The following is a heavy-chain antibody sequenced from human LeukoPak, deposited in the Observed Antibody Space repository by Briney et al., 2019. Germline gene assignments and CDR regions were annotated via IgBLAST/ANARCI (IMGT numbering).Heavy chain of an antibody. V-gene: IGHV1-69*13. D-gene: IGHD3-22*01. CDR1: GYTFTSYG. J-gene: IGHJ3*02. Sequence: ASVKVSCTASGYTFTSYGISWVRQAPGQGLEWMGGIIPIFGTANYAQKFQGRVTITADESTSTAYMELSSLRSEDTAVYYCARDNAPKYYYDSSGSFDIWGQGTMVTVSS. CDR3: ARDNAPKYYYDSSGSFDI. CDR2: IIPIFGTA.